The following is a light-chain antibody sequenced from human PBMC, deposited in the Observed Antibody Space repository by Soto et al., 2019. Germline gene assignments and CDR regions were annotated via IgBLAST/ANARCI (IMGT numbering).Light chain of an antibody. Sequence: DIEMTQSPSTLSASVEDRVTITCRASQSFSTWLAWYQQKPGRAPKLLISDASNLETGVPQRFSGSGSGTEFTLTISSLQPDHSATYYCQQYNSYSPFTFGQGTKLEIK. J-gene: IGKJ2*01. V-gene: IGKV1-5*01. CDR3: QQYNSYSPFT. CDR2: DAS. CDR1: QSFSTW.